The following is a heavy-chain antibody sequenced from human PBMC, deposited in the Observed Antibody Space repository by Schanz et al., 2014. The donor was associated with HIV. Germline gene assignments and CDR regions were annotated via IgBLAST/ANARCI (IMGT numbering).Heavy chain of an antibody. D-gene: IGHD1-26*01. V-gene: IGHV3-30*18. CDR2: ISYDGSNR. CDR3: AKDGSWEAFDACDI. CDR1: GFTFRTHG. Sequence: VQVVESGGGLVKPGGSLRLSCAASGFTFRTHGIHWVRQAPGKGLEWVAVISYDGSNRFYTDSVKGRFTISRDNSKNTLYLQMNSLRAEDTAVYYCAKDGSWEAFDACDIWGQGTMVTVSS. J-gene: IGHJ3*02.